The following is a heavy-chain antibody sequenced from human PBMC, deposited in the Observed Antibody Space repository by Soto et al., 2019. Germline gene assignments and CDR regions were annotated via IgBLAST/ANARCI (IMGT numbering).Heavy chain of an antibody. CDR1: GGSTSGKY. D-gene: IGHD3-9*01. CDR3: ARDFDVNTALDYWYFDL. V-gene: IGHV4-4*07. CDR2: IYSSGRT. J-gene: IGHJ2*01. Sequence: QVHLQESGPGVVKASETLSLTCSLSGGSTSGKYWSWIRQSAGKGLEWIGRIYSSGRTHYNPSLGSRVSMSVSQNSFSLRLTSVPAADTAIYSCARDFDVNTALDYWYFDLWGRGTQVSVSS.